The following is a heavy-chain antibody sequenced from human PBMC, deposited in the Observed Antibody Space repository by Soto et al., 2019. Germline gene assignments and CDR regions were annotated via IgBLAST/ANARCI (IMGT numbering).Heavy chain of an antibody. Sequence: QVQLQESGPGLVKPSDTLSLTCTVSGGSISGYYWSWIRQPPGKGLEYIGYIYYRGSTNYNPSLKSRVTMSVDTSRTQFSLKVNSVTAADTAVYYCARQQLLPFYYALDVWGQGTTVTVSS. V-gene: IGHV4-59*07. CDR1: GGSISGYY. CDR3: ARQQLLPFYYALDV. J-gene: IGHJ6*02. CDR2: IYYRGST. D-gene: IGHD6-13*01.